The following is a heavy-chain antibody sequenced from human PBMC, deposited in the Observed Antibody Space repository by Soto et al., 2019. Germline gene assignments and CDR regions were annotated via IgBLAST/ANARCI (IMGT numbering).Heavy chain of an antibody. CDR3: ARDASIVVGGNWFDP. J-gene: IGHJ5*02. Sequence: EASVKVSCKASGYTFTSYDINWVRQATGQGLEWMGWMNPNSGNTGYAQKFQGRVTMTRNTSISTAYMELSSLRSEDTAVYYCARDASIVVGGNWFDPWGQGTLVTVSS. CDR1: GYTFTSYD. D-gene: IGHD2-15*01. V-gene: IGHV1-8*01. CDR2: MNPNSGNT.